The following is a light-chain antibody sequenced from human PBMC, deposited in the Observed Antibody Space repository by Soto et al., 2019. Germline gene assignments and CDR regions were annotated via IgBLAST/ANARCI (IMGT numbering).Light chain of an antibody. CDR2: DVT. Sequence: QSALTQPRSVSGSPGQSVTISCTGTSSDVGGYNFVSWYQQHPGKAPKFMIYDVTTRPSGVPDRFSGSKSGNTASLTISGLQAEYEADYYCCSYVGSYTSYVFGTGTKLTVL. CDR1: SSDVGGYNF. J-gene: IGLJ1*01. V-gene: IGLV2-11*01. CDR3: CSYVGSYTSYV.